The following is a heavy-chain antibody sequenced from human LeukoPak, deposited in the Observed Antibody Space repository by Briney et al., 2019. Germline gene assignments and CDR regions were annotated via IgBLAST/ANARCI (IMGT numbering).Heavy chain of an antibody. J-gene: IGHJ4*02. CDR3: AIDSSGYPY. CDR2: IYYSGST. V-gene: IGHV4-39*01. D-gene: IGHD3-22*01. CDR1: GGSISSSSYY. Sequence: PSETLSLTCTVSGGSISSSSYYWGWIRQPPGKGLEWIGSIYYSGSTYYNPSLKSRVTISVDTSNNQFSLKLSSVTAADTAVYYCAIDSSGYPYWGQGTLVTVSS.